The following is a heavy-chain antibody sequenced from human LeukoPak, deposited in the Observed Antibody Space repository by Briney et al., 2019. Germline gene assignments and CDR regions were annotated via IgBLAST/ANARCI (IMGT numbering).Heavy chain of an antibody. V-gene: IGHV3-23*01. CDR1: GFTFSSYA. D-gene: IGHD2/OR15-2a*01. J-gene: IGHJ4*02. Sequence: GGSLRLSCAASGFTFSSYAMSWVRQAPGKGLEWVSSISGSGGSTYYADSVKGRFTISRDNSKNTLYLQMNSLRAEDTAVYYCARDNTYYYDYWGQGTLVTVSS. CDR3: ARDNTYYYDY. CDR2: ISGSGGST.